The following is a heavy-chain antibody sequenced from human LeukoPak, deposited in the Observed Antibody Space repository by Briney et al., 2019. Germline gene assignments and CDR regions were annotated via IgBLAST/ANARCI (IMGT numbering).Heavy chain of an antibody. Sequence: GGSLRLSCAASGFTFSSYWMSWVRQAPGKGLEWVANIKQDGSEKYYVDSVKGRSTISRDNAKNSLYLQMNSLRAEDTAVYYCASRIAAAGKRSAFDIWGQGTMVTVSS. D-gene: IGHD6-13*01. V-gene: IGHV3-7*01. CDR3: ASRIAAAGKRSAFDI. J-gene: IGHJ3*02. CDR2: IKQDGSEK. CDR1: GFTFSSYW.